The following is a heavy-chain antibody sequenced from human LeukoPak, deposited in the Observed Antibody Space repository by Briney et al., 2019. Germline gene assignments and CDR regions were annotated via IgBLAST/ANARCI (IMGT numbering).Heavy chain of an antibody. J-gene: IGHJ2*01. CDR1: GDSVSSNSAA. V-gene: IGHV6-1*01. D-gene: IGHD6-13*01. CDR2: TYYRSKWYN. Sequence: SQTLSLTCAISGDSVSSNSAAWNWIRQSPSRGLEWLGRTYYRSKWYNDYAVSVKSRITINPDTSKNRFSLQLNSVTPEDTAVYYCAREYSSSWTVYWYFDLWGRGTLVTVSS. CDR3: AREYSSSWTVYWYFDL.